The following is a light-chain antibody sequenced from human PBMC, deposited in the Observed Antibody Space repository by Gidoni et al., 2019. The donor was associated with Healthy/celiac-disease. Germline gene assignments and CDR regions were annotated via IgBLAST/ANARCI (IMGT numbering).Light chain of an antibody. CDR2: LVS. J-gene: IGKJ2*01. V-gene: IGKV2-28*01. CDR1: QSLLHSNGYNY. CDR3: MQALQTPPT. Sequence: DIVMTQSPLSLPVTPGEPASISCRSSQSLLHSNGYNYLDWYLQKPGQSPQLLIYLVSNRASGVPDRVSGSGSGTDFTLKISRVEADDVGVYYCMQALQTPPTFGQGTKLEIK.